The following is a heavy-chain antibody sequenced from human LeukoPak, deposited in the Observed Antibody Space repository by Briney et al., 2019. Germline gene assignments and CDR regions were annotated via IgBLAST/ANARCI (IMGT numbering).Heavy chain of an antibody. CDR1: GFTFSNFA. CDR2: ISGSGGNK. D-gene: IGHD3-3*01. CDR3: ARSDDFWSAYND. J-gene: IGHJ4*02. Sequence: PGGSLGLSCAATGFTFSNFAMSWVRQAPGKGLEWVSSISGSGGNKYSADSVNGRFTVSRDNSKNSLYLQMNSLRAEDTAVYYCARSDDFWSAYNDWGLGTLVTVSS. V-gene: IGHV3-23*01.